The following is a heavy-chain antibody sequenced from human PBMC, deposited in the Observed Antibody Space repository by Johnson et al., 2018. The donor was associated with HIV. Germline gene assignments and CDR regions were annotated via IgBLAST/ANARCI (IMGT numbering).Heavy chain of an antibody. J-gene: IGHJ3*01. CDR1: GFTFSNAW. CDR2: IKSKTDAGTT. D-gene: IGHD3-22*01. Sequence: VQLVESGGGLVKPGGSLRLSCAASGFTFSNAWMSWVRQAPGKGLEWVGRIKSKTDAGTTDYAAPMKGRFTISRDDSKNTLYLQINSLQTEDTGVYYCTTIHYDSSSPGAFDFWGQGTMVTVSS. CDR3: TTIHYDSSSPGAFDF. V-gene: IGHV3-15*01.